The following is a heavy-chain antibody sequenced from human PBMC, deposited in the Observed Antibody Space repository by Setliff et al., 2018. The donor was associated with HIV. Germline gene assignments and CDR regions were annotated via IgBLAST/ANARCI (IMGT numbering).Heavy chain of an antibody. CDR3: ARVFPPIRGAPFGVPPGVFDI. V-gene: IGHV4-4*07. D-gene: IGHD2-8*01. CDR2: LYPSGST. CDR1: GGSMSPYY. Sequence: SSETLSLTCSVSGGSMSPYYWSWIRQPAGKGLEWIGRLYPSGSTIYNPSLRSRVTLSVGTSKNQFSLKLSSVTAADTAVYYCARVFPPIRGAPFGVPPGVFDIWGQGSMVTVSS. J-gene: IGHJ3*02.